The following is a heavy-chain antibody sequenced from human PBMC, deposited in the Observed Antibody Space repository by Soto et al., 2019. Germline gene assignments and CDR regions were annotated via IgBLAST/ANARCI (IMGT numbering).Heavy chain of an antibody. CDR1: GGTFKNNL. V-gene: IGHV1-69*13. Sequence: VASVKVSCKSLGGTFKNNLISWVRQAPGHGLEWMGGIIPVFGTTNYAQKFQGRLTITADDFTSTVYMELSRLRCEDTAVYGCARENGVAVATILYYFDYWGPGTLVTVSS. D-gene: IGHD5-12*01. J-gene: IGHJ4*02. CDR2: IIPVFGTT. CDR3: ARENGVAVATILYYFDY.